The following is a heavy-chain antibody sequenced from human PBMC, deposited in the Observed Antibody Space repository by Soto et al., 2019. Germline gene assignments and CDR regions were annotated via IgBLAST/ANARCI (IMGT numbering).Heavy chain of an antibody. CDR3: ASVPYTASPRSYYYDCYMDV. CDR2: IYHSGNT. D-gene: IGHD3-16*01. CDR1: GGSISSGGYY. V-gene: IGHV4-31*03. Sequence: QVQLQESGPGLVTPSQTLSLTCNVSGGSISSGGYYWSWIRQHPGKGLEWIGYIYHSGNTFYNPSLQSRVTISLDASKNQFSLRLSSVTAADTAVYYCASVPYTASPRSYYYDCYMDVLGKGPTVTVSS. J-gene: IGHJ6*03.